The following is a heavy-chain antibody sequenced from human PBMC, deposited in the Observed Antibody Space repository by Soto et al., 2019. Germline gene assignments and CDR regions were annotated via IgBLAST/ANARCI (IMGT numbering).Heavy chain of an antibody. CDR3: ARGRGGYYNFVYYYYGMHX. V-gene: IGHV1-8*01. Sequence: ASVKVSCNASGYTFTSYDINWVRQATGQGLEWMGFMNPNSGNAGYAQKFQGRVTMTRNTSISTAYMELSSLRSEDTAVYYCARGRGGYYNFVYYYYGMHXWGQVTTLTVS. CDR1: GYTFTSYD. J-gene: IGHJ6*02. D-gene: IGHD3-3*01. CDR2: MNPNSGNA.